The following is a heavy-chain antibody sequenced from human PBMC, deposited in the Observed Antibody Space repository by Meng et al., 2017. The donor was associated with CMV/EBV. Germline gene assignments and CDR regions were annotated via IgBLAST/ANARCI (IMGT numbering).Heavy chain of an antibody. V-gene: IGHV3-15*01. D-gene: IGHD5-18*01. CDR2: IKRKTDGETT. CDR3: LDTALSKSWDY. CDR1: GFTFNNAR. Sequence: GESLKISCAASGFTFNNARMNWVRQAPGKGLEWVGQIKRKTDGETTDYAAPVKGRFTISRDDSKNTLYLQMNSLKTEDTAVYYCLDTALSKSWDYWGRGTLVTVSS. J-gene: IGHJ4*02.